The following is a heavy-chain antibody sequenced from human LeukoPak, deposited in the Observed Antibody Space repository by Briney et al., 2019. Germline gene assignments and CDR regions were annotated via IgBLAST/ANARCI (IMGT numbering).Heavy chain of an antibody. V-gene: IGHV3-11*04. CDR2: TSSSGTTI. Sequence: SLRLSCAASGFTFSDAWMSWVRQAPGKGLEWVSYTSSSGTTIYYADSVKGRFTISRDNAKNSLHLQMNSLRAEDTAVYYCARVMVRGLGYYGMDVWGQGTTVT. CDR3: ARVMVRGLGYYGMDV. CDR1: GFTFSDAW. D-gene: IGHD3-10*01. J-gene: IGHJ6*02.